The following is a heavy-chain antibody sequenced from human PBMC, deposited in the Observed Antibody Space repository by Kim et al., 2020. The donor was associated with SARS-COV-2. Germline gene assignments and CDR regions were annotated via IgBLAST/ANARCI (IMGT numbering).Heavy chain of an antibody. CDR3: ARDWIRGSIPKEKNWFDP. Sequence: GGSLRLSCAASGFTFSRYSMNWVRQAPGKGLEWISSISDNNTNIYYADSVKGRFTVSRDDAKNSLYLQIDSLRAEDTAVYFCARDWIRGSIPKEKNWFDPWGQGTLVTVSS. CDR1: GFTFSRYS. J-gene: IGHJ5*02. CDR2: ISDNNTNI. V-gene: IGHV3-21*01. D-gene: IGHD3-10*01.